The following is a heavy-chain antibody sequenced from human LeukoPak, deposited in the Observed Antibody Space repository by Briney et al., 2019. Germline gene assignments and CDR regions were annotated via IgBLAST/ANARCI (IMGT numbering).Heavy chain of an antibody. CDR1: GFTFSNYW. J-gene: IGHJ6*03. D-gene: IGHD2-15*01. Sequence: TGGSLRLSCAASGFTFSNYWMSWVRQAPGKGLEWVANIKVDGSEKYYVDSVKGRFTISRDNAKNSLYLQMNSLRAEDTAVYYCARDQRCSGGSCYSLGSYYYYYMDVWGKGTTVTISS. CDR2: IKVDGSEK. V-gene: IGHV3-7*01. CDR3: ARDQRCSGGSCYSLGSYYYYYMDV.